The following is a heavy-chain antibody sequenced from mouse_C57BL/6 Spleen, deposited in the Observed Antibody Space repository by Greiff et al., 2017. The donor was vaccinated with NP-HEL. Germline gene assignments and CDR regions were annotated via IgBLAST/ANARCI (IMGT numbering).Heavy chain of an antibody. CDR2: IYPGDGDT. CDR3: ARFTTVVADYFDY. D-gene: IGHD1-1*01. CDR1: GYAFSSSW. Sequence: QVQLQQSGPELVKPGASVKISCKASGYAFSSSWMNWVKQRPGEGLEWIGRIYPGDGDTNYNGKFKGKATLTADKSSSTAYMQLSSLTSEDSAVYFCARFTTVVADYFDYWGQGTTLTVSS. J-gene: IGHJ2*01. V-gene: IGHV1-82*01.